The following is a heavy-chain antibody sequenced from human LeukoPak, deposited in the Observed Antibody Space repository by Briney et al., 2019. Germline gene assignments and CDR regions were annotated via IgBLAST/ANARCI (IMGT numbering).Heavy chain of an antibody. D-gene: IGHD5-18*01. CDR2: NSSSSSTI. J-gene: IGHJ3*02. V-gene: IGHV3-48*02. CDR1: GFTFSSYT. CDR3: ARGQLWFYAFDI. Sequence: GGSLRLSCAASGFTFSSYTMNWVRQAPGKGLEWVSYNSSSSSTIYYADSVKGRFTISRDNAKNSLYLQMNSLRDEDTAVYYCARGQLWFYAFDIWGQGTMVTVSS.